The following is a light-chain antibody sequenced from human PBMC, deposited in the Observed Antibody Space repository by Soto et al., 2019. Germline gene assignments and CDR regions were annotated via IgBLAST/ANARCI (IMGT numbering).Light chain of an antibody. CDR2: DAS. CDR3: QQYHTSSIT. V-gene: IGKV1-5*01. J-gene: IGKJ5*01. Sequence: GDRVTITCRASQSISSWLAWYQQKPGKAPKLLIYDASSLERGVPSRFSGTGSGTEFTLTIDRLQPDDFATYYCQQYHTSSITFGQGTRLEIK. CDR1: QSISSW.